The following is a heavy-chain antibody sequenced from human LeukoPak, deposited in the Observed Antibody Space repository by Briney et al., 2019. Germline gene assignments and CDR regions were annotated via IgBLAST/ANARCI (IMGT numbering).Heavy chain of an antibody. J-gene: IGHJ6*03. D-gene: IGHD2-2*01. CDR3: ARFGYCSRTSCENYYYMDV. V-gene: IGHV4-34*01. CDR2: INHSGST. CDR1: GGSFSGYY. Sequence: SETLSLTCAVYGGSFSGYYWSWLRQPPGKGLEWIGEINHSGSTNYNPSLKSRVTISVDTSKNQFSLKLSSVTAADTAVYYCARFGYCSRTSCENYYYMDVWGKGTTVTVSS.